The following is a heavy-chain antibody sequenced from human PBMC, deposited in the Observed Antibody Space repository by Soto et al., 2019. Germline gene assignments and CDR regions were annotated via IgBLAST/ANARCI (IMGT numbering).Heavy chain of an antibody. D-gene: IGHD1-26*01. V-gene: IGHV1-3*01. CDR1: GYSFRRYA. CDR3: AREWERLAGDL. J-gene: IGHJ5*02. CDR2: INAGNGTA. Sequence: QALLVQYESEVKEPGASVRISCRASGYSFRRYAVHWVRQAPGKSPAWLGWINAGNGTAKSSEGLEDRITITRDTSASTVYMDLRSLKSEDTGVYYCAREWERLAGDLWGQGTVVTVSP.